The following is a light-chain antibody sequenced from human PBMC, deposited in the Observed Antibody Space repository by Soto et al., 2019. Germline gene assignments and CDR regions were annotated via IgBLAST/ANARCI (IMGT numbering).Light chain of an antibody. CDR1: QSIISY. V-gene: IGKV1-39*01. J-gene: IGKJ4*01. CDR2: AAS. Sequence: DLQMTQSPSSLSASVGDRVTITCRASQSIISYLNWYQYKPGKAPKLLIYAASTLQSGVPSRFSGGGSGTDFTLTISSLQPEDFATYFCQESSSTLLTFGGGTKVEIK. CDR3: QESSSTLLT.